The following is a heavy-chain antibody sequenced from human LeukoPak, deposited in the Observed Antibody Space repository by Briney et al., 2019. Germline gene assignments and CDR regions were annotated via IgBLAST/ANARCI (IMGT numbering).Heavy chain of an antibody. CDR2: IYHSGST. J-gene: IGHJ1*01. D-gene: IGHD3-10*01. CDR3: AGHPSFRGNFQH. V-gene: IGHV4-4*02. Sequence: PSGTLSLTCAVSGGYISSSNWWSWVRQPPGKGLEWIGEIYHSGSTNYNPSLKSRVTISADTSKNQYSLRLSSVTAADTAVYYCAGHPSFRGNFQHWGQGTLVTVSS. CDR1: GGYISSSNW.